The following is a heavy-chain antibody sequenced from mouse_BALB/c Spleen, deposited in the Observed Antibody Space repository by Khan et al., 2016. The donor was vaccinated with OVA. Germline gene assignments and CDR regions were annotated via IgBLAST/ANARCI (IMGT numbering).Heavy chain of an antibody. V-gene: IGHV1-26*01. CDR3: ARTGYGGFAY. J-gene: IGHJ3*01. D-gene: IGHD1-2*01. CDR2: INPYNGVS. CDR1: GYSFTDYT. Sequence: EVQLQQSGPELVKPGDSLKISCKASGYSFTDYTLNWVKQSHGKTLEWIGLINPYNGVSNYNQKFQDKATLTVDKSSSTAYMENLSLTSEYSAVYYCARTGYGGFAYWGQGTLVTDSA.